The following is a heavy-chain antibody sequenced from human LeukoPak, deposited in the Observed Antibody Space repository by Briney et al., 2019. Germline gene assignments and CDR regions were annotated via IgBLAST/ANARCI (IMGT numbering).Heavy chain of an antibody. J-gene: IGHJ4*02. CDR3: ARAGAYHFDN. Sequence: PGGSLRLSCAASGYTFTDYWMHWVPHAPGKGRVWVSIINTDTRGTYYADSVKGRFTISRDNAKNTLYRQMNSVRAEYTAVYYCARAGAYHFDNWGQGTLVTVSS. D-gene: IGHD3-16*01. CDR1: GYTFTDYW. V-gene: IGHV3-74*01. CDR2: INTDTRGT.